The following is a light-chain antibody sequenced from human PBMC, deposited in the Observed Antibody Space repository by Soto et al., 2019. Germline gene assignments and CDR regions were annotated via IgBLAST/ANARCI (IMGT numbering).Light chain of an antibody. V-gene: IGKV2-28*01. Sequence: DIVMTQSPLSLPVTPGEPASISCRSSQSLLHSNGYNYLDWYLQKPGQSPQLLIYLGSNRASGVPDRFSGSGSGTDFTLKISRVEAEDVGVYYCQHYNNWPLTFGGGTKVDIK. J-gene: IGKJ4*01. CDR2: LGS. CDR1: QSLLHSNGYNY. CDR3: QHYNNWPLT.